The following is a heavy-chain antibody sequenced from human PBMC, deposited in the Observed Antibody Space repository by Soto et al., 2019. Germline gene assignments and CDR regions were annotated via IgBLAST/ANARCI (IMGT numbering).Heavy chain of an antibody. D-gene: IGHD2-15*01. CDR2: IYWDDDK. J-gene: IGHJ5*02. Sequence: QITLKESGPTLVKPTQTLTLTCTFSGFSLSTSGVGVGWIRQPPGKALEWLALIYWDDDKRYSPSLKSRLTITNDTSKSQVVLTPTNTDPVDTATYSCAHSLPYCIGGSCYRFDPWDQGTLVTVSS. CDR1: GFSLSTSGVG. CDR3: AHSLPYCIGGSCYRFDP. V-gene: IGHV2-5*02.